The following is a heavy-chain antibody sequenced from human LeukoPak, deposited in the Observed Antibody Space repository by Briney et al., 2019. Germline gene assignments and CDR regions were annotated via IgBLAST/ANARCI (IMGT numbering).Heavy chain of an antibody. CDR1: GFTFSSYS. J-gene: IGHJ4*02. Sequence: GGSLRLSCAASGFTFSSYSMNWVRQAPGEGLEWVSSISSSSSYIYYADSVKGRFTISRDNAKNSLYLQMNSLRAEDTAVYYCARSRVGSSGDYWGQGTLVTVSS. V-gene: IGHV3-21*01. CDR2: ISSSSSYI. D-gene: IGHD3-22*01. CDR3: ARSRVGSSGDY.